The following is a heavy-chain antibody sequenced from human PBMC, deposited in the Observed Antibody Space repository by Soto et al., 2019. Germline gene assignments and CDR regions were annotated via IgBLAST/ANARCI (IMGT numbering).Heavy chain of an antibody. D-gene: IGHD2-2*01. V-gene: IGHV3-23*01. Sequence: PGGSLRLSCAASGFKFSSYAMRWVRQAPGKGLEWVSTVSGGGGGTYYSDSVRGRFTVSRDNSKNTVYLQMNSLRAEDTAVYYCAIKCSSTTCNYYGMDVWGQGTTVTVSS. CDR3: AIKCSSTTCNYYGMDV. CDR1: GFKFSSYA. J-gene: IGHJ6*02. CDR2: VSGGGGGT.